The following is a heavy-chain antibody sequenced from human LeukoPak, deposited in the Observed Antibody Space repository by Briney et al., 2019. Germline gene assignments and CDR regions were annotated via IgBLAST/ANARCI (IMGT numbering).Heavy chain of an antibody. D-gene: IGHD3-22*01. V-gene: IGHV7-4-1*02. CDR2: INTNTGNP. Sequence: GASVKVSCKASGYIFTSNAMNWVRQAPGQGLEWMGWINTNTGNPTYAQGFTGRFVFSLDTSVSTAYLQISSLKAEDTAVYYCARDRYYYDSSGSDYWGQGTLVTVSS. CDR3: ARDRYYYDSSGSDY. J-gene: IGHJ4*02. CDR1: GYIFTSNA.